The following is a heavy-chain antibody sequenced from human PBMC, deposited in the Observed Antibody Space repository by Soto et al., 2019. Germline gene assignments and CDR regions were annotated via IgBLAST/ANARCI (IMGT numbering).Heavy chain of an antibody. CDR3: AREKSGDFWSGYLYYYGMDV. D-gene: IGHD3-3*01. CDR2: INPNSGGT. Sequence: ASVKVSCKASGYTFTGYYMHWVRQAPGQGLEWMGWINPNSGGTNYAQKFQGRVSMTRDTSISTAYMELSRLRSDDTAVYYCAREKSGDFWSGYLYYYGMDVWGQGTTVTVSS. J-gene: IGHJ6*02. CDR1: GYTFTGYY. V-gene: IGHV1-2*02.